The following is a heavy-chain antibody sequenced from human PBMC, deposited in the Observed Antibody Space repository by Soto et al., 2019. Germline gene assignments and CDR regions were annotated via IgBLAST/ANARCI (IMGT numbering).Heavy chain of an antibody. D-gene: IGHD3-10*01. CDR1: GFTFSSYA. V-gene: IGHV3-23*01. Sequence: GGSLRLSCAASGFTFSSYAMSWVRQAPGKGLEWVSAISGSGGSTYYADSVKGRFTISRDNSKNTLYLQMNSLRAEDTAVYYCAKVGPAQGFGELLSLTYYYYYMDVWGKGTTVTVSS. CDR3: AKVGPAQGFGELLSLTYYYYYMDV. J-gene: IGHJ6*03. CDR2: ISGSGGST.